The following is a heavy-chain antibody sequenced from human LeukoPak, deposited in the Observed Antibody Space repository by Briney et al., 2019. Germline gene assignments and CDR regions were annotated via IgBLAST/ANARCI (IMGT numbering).Heavy chain of an antibody. CDR3: ARGGGDSSGFYYPD. CDR2: IYHSGST. J-gene: IGHJ4*02. D-gene: IGHD3-22*01. V-gene: IGHV4-4*02. Sequence: SETLSLTCAVSGDSISSSNWWTWVRQPPGRGLERIGEIYHSGSTNYNPSLKSRVTISVDKSKSDFSLKMRSVTAADTAVYYCARGGGDSSGFYYPDWGQGTLVTVSS. CDR1: GDSISSSNW.